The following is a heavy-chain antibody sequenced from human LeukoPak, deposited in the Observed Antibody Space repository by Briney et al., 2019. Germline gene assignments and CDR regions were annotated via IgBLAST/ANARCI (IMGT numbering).Heavy chain of an antibody. CDR3: ARLRYYGSGSYGDY. CDR1: GYSFTSYW. J-gene: IGHJ4*02. Sequence: GSLRLSCKGSGYSFTSYWIGWVRQMPGKGLEWMGSIYPGDSDIRYSPSFQGQVTISADKSITTAYLQWSSLKASDTAMYYCARLRYYGSGSYGDYWGQGTLVTGSS. V-gene: IGHV5-51*01. CDR2: IYPGDSDI. D-gene: IGHD3-10*01.